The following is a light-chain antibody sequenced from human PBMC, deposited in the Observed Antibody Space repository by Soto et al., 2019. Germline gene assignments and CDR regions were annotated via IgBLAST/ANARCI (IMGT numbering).Light chain of an antibody. V-gene: IGKV1-5*03. Sequence: DIQMTQSPSTLSASVGDTVTITCRASQSLSSWLAWYQHKPGKAPKLLISKASSLESGVPSRFSGSGSGTEFTLTISSLQPDDFATYYCQHYNSYSEAFGQGTKVELK. CDR3: QHYNSYSEA. J-gene: IGKJ1*01. CDR1: QSLSSW. CDR2: KAS.